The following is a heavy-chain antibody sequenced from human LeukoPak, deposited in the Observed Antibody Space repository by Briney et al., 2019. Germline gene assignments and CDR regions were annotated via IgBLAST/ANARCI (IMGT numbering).Heavy chain of an antibody. CDR1: GGSFSGYY. Sequence: SETLSLTCAVYGGSFSGYYWSWIRQPPGKGLEWIGEINHSGSTNYNPSLKSRVTIPVDTSKNQFSLKLSSVTAADTAVYYCARGRGYSSSWYVNYYYYMDVWGKGTTVTVSS. J-gene: IGHJ6*03. CDR3: ARGRGYSSSWYVNYYYYMDV. D-gene: IGHD6-13*01. CDR2: INHSGST. V-gene: IGHV4-34*01.